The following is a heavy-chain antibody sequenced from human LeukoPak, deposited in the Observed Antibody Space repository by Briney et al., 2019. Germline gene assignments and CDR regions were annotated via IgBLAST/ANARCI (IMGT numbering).Heavy chain of an antibody. CDR2: ISYDGSNK. D-gene: IGHD2-2*01. Sequence: GGSLRLSCAASGFTFSDYYMSWIRQAPGKGLEWVAVISYDGSNKYYADSVKGRFTISRDNSKNTLYLQMNSLRAEDTAVYYCAKGGGIVVVPAAHIDAYYFDYWGQGTLVTVSS. J-gene: IGHJ4*02. CDR1: GFTFSDYY. CDR3: AKGGGIVVVPAAHIDAYYFDY. V-gene: IGHV3-30*18.